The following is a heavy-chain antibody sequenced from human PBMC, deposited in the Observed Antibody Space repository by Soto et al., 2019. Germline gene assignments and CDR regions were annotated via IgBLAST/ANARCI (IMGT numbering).Heavy chain of an antibody. D-gene: IGHD6-6*01. CDR3: ARDSSITPRPLDY. J-gene: IGHJ4*02. Sequence: PGGSLRLSCAASGFTFRDYYMSWIRQAPGKGLEWVSYISSTGSYAKYADSVKGRFTISRDNAKNSLYLQMNSLRAEDTAVYYCARDSSITPRPLDYWGQGTTVPVYS. CDR2: ISSTGSYA. V-gene: IGHV3-11*06. CDR1: GFTFRDYY.